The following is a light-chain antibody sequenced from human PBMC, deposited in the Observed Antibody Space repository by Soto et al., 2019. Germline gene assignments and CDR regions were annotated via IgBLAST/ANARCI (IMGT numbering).Light chain of an antibody. CDR1: QNVSSNY. J-gene: IGKJ2*01. CDR3: QYYEDYYGSSPRYT. Sequence: EIVLTQSPGTLSLSPGERATLSCRASQNVSSNYLAWYQQRPGHAPRLLMYGAFIRATGIPDRISGSGSGTDFTVTISRLEPEDFAVYYCQYYEDYYGSSPRYTFGQGTKLDIK. CDR2: GAF. V-gene: IGKV3-20*01.